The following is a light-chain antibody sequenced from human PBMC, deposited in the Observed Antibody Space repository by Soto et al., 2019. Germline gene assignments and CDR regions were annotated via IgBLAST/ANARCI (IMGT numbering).Light chain of an antibody. CDR1: QSVSSSY. J-gene: IGKJ2*01. CDR2: GAS. CDR3: QQYGSSPPYT. V-gene: IGKV3-20*01. Sequence: EIVLTQSPGTLSLSPGERATLSCRASQSVSSSYLAWYQQKPGQAPRHLIYGASSRATGIPDRFSGSGSGTDFTLTISRLEPEYFAVYYCQQYGSSPPYTFGQGTKLEIK.